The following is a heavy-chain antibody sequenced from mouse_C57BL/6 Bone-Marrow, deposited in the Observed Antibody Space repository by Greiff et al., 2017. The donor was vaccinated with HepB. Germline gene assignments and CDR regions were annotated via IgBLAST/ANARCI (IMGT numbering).Heavy chain of an antibody. CDR1: GYTFTDYE. J-gene: IGHJ2*01. D-gene: IGHD1-1*01. V-gene: IGHV1-15*01. CDR3: TRPYGSSPGYFDY. CDR2: IDPETGGT. Sequence: QVHVKQSGAELVRPGASVTLSCKASGYTFTDYEMHWVKQTPVHGLEWIGAIDPETGGTAYNQKFKGKAILTADKSSSTAYMELRSLTSEDSAVYYCTRPYGSSPGYFDYWGQGTTLTVSS.